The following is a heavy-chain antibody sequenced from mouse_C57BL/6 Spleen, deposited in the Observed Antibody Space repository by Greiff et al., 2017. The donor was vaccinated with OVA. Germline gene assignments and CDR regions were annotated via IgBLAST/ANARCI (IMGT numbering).Heavy chain of an antibody. CDR1: GYTFTSYW. J-gene: IGHJ4*01. Sequence: QVQLQQSGADLAKPGASVTLSCTASGYTFTSYWMHWVKQRPGPGLEWIGYINPSSGSTKYNQKFKDQATLTADKASSTAYMQLSSLTYEDSAVYYCAFTVVAEAMDYWGQGTSVTVSS. D-gene: IGHD1-1*01. CDR3: AFTVVAEAMDY. CDR2: INPSSGST. V-gene: IGHV1-7*01.